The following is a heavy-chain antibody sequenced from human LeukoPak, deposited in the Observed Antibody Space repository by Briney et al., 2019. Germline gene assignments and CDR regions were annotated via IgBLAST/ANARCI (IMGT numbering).Heavy chain of an antibody. CDR3: ARDNPTTVTTYYDYGMDV. V-gene: IGHV3-48*03. CDR2: ISSSGSTI. Sequence: GGSLRLSCAASGFTFSSYEMNWVRQAPGKGLEWVSYISSSGSTIYYADSVKGRFTISRDNAKNSLYLQMNSLRAEDTAVYYCARDNPTTVTTYYDYGMDVWGQGTTVTVSS. J-gene: IGHJ6*02. CDR1: GFTFSSYE. D-gene: IGHD4-17*01.